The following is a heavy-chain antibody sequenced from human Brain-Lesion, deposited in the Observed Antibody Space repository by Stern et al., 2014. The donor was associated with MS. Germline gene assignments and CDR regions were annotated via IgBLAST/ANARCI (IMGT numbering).Heavy chain of an antibody. J-gene: IGHJ4*02. CDR3: ARDYGDLEFDL. CDR1: GGPISSPSYY. CDR2: IYASGNT. Sequence: QVQLQESGPGLVKPSQTLSLTCTVSGGPISSPSYYWSWIRQPAGKGLEWIGRIYASGNTNYNPSLKSRVSISVDTSKNQLSLRLSSVTASDTAVYYCARDYGDLEFDLWGQGTLVTVSS. D-gene: IGHD4-17*01. V-gene: IGHV4-61*02.